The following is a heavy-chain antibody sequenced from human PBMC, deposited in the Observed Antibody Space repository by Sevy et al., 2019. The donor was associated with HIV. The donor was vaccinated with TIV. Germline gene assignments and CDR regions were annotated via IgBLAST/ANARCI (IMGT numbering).Heavy chain of an antibody. CDR3: AREGCTQPHDY. CDR2: FSFGCGRI. Sequence: GGSLRLSCEPPGLPFAKYSMSWVRQAPGKGLEWVSTFSFGCGRINNADSVKGRFTISRDDSKNTLFLQMNSLRAEDTATYFCAREGCTQPHDYWGQGTLVTVSS. CDR1: GLPFAKYS. V-gene: IGHV3-23*01. D-gene: IGHD2-8*01. J-gene: IGHJ4*02.